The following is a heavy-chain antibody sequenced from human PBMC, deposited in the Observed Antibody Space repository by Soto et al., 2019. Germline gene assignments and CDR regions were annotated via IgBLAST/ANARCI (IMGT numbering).Heavy chain of an antibody. D-gene: IGHD7-27*01. J-gene: IGHJ4*02. CDR1: GGSISSGGYY. CDR2: IYYNGDT. CDR3: ARSHRDNWGSPDYFAY. Sequence: QVQLQESGPGLVKPSQTLSLTCTVSGGSISSGGYYWSWIRQHPGKGLEWIGYIYYNGDTYYNPSLTSRVSIAIHTSKNQFSLGRTSVTAADTAVYYCARSHRDNWGSPDYFAYWGQGTLVTVSS. V-gene: IGHV4-31*03.